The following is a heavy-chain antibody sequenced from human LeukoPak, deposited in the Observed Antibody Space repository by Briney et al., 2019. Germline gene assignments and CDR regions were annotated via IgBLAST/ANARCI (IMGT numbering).Heavy chain of an antibody. Sequence: PSETLSLTCAVYGGSFSGYYWSWIRQPPGKGLEWIGEINHSGRTNYNPSLKSRVTISVDTSKNQFSLKLSSVTAADTAVYYCARDRGLYYDYIWGSYRYTRTFDPCGQGTLVTVSS. CDR3: ARDRGLYYDYIWGSYRYTRTFDP. J-gene: IGHJ5*02. CDR2: INHSGRT. D-gene: IGHD3-16*02. CDR1: GGSFSGYY. V-gene: IGHV4-34*01.